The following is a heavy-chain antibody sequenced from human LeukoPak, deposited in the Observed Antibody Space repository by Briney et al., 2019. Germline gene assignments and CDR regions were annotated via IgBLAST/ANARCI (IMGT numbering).Heavy chain of an antibody. V-gene: IGHV3-23*01. CDR3: AKGRPIDYYGSGSYSAFDY. CDR1: GFTFSSYA. D-gene: IGHD3-10*01. Sequence: GGSLRLSCAASGFTFSSYAMSWVRQAPGKGLEWVSAIGGSGGSTYYADSVKGRFTISRDNSKNTLYLQMNSLRAEDTAVYYCAKGRPIDYYGSGSYSAFDYWGQGTLVTVSS. J-gene: IGHJ4*02. CDR2: IGGSGGST.